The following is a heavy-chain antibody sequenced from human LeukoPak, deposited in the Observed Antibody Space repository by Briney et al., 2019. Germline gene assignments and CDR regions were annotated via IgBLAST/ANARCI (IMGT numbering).Heavy chain of an antibody. J-gene: IGHJ4*02. V-gene: IGHV3-23*05. Sequence: RPGGSLRLSCVASGFPFSSHAMCWVRQAPGKGLEWVSSIDISGGATLYADSVRGRFTISRDNSKNTLYLQMTSLRVEDTALYYCANEIRPNDYWGQGTLVTVSS. CDR3: ANEIRPNDY. CDR1: GFPFSSHA. CDR2: IDISGGAT. D-gene: IGHD3-16*01.